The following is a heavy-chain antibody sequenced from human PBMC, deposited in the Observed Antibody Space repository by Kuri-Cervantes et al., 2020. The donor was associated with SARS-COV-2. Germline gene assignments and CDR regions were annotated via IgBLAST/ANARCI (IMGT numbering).Heavy chain of an antibody. V-gene: IGHV3-66*01. CDR1: GFTVSSNY. Sequence: GGSLRLSCAASGFTVSSNYMSWVRQAPGKGLEWVSVIYSGGSTYYADSVKGRFTISRDNAKNSLYLQMNSLRAEDTAVYYCARDKDFWSGYQDAFDIWGQGTMVTVSS. D-gene: IGHD3-3*01. J-gene: IGHJ3*02. CDR2: IYSGGST. CDR3: ARDKDFWSGYQDAFDI.